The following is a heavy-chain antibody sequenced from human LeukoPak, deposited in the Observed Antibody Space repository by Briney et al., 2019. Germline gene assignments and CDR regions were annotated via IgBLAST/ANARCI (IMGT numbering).Heavy chain of an antibody. CDR3: ARDNNWGSTHY. J-gene: IGHJ4*02. D-gene: IGHD7-27*01. CDR2: IAYDGNNK. CDR1: GFTFNTYA. Sequence: GRSLRLSCAASGFTFNTYAMHWVRQAPGKGLEWVAVIAYDGNNKYYADSVKGRFTVSRDNTKNTLYLQMNSLRAEDTAAYYCARDNNWGSTHYWGQGTLVTVSS. V-gene: IGHV3-30-3*01.